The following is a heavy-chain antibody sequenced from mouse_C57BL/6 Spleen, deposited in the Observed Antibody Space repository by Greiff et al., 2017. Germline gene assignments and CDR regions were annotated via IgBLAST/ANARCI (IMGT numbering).Heavy chain of an antibody. CDR2: IYPGSGST. V-gene: IGHV1-55*01. Sequence: QVQLKQPGAELVKPGASVKMSCKASGYTFTSYWITWVKQRPGQGLEWIGDIYPGSGSTNYNEKFKSKATLTVDTSSSTAYMQLSSLTSEDSAVYYCARNWDAYYAMDYWGQGTSVTVSS. CDR3: ARNWDAYYAMDY. D-gene: IGHD4-1*01. CDR1: GYTFTSYW. J-gene: IGHJ4*01.